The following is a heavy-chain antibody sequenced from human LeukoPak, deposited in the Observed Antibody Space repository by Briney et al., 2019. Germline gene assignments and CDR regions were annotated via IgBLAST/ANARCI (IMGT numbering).Heavy chain of an antibody. J-gene: IGHJ6*02. V-gene: IGHV3-30*18. CDR2: ISYDGSNK. D-gene: IGHD6-19*01. CDR3: AKDLNSGGYDPSSGWYSALSGMDV. Sequence: QPGRSLLLSCAASGFTCSSYGMHWVRQAPSKGLEWVAVISYDGSNKYYADSVKGRFTISRDNSKNTLYLQMNSLRAEDTAVYYCAKDLNSGGYDPSSGWYSALSGMDVWGQGTTVTVSS. CDR1: GFTCSSYG.